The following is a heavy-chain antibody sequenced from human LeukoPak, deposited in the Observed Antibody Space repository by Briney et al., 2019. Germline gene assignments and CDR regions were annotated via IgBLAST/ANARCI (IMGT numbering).Heavy chain of an antibody. CDR2: IYSGDSDT. D-gene: IGHD1-1*01. CDR3: ARAVATTLWAFDF. V-gene: IGHV5-51*02. Sequence: AESLKISSRGLGYTFSSHWTRRGGQMPGKSLEWMGIIYSGDSDTRYNSSFQGQVTISADKSSNTAYLQWNSLKASDTAIYYCARAVATTLWAFDFWGQGTLVTVSS. CDR1: GYTFSSHW. J-gene: IGHJ4*02.